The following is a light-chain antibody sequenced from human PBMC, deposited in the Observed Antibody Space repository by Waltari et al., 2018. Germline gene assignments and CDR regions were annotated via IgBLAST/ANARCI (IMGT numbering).Light chain of an antibody. CDR1: QGVGKY. CDR2: HTS. CDR3: QKYDSLPAT. V-gene: IGKV3-20*01. Sequence: EIVVTQSPGTLSFFPGERATLSCRASQGVGKYLAWYQQRPGQAPRLLLYHTSIRATGIPDRFSGSGYGTDFSLTISRLEPEDFAVYYCQKYDSLPATFGQGTKVEIK. J-gene: IGKJ1*01.